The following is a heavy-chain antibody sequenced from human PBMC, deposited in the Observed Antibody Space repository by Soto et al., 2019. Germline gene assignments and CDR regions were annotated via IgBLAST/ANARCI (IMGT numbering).Heavy chain of an antibody. CDR1: GFDFRSYE. J-gene: IGHJ3*02. CDR2: IRANDESI. V-gene: IGHV3-48*03. CDR3: ARETLRDAIDI. Sequence: LRLSCVSSGFDFRSYEMNWVRQAPGKGLEWVSNIRANDESIYYADSVKGRVSVSRDNAKDSLFLEMNSLRVDDTAVYYCARETLRDAIDIWGQGTMVTVSS.